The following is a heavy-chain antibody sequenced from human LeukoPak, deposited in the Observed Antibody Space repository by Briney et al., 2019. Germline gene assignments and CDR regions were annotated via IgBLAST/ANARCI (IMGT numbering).Heavy chain of an antibody. CDR3: AKGRTPPLRFLEGLLYVYFDY. Sequence: GGSLRLSCAASGFTFSSYAMSWVRQAPGKGLEWVSAISGSGGSTYYADSVKGRFTISRDNSKNTLYLQMNSLRAEDTAVYYCAKGRTPPLRFLEGLLYVYFDYWGQGTLVTVSS. D-gene: IGHD3-3*01. CDR1: GFTFSSYA. J-gene: IGHJ4*02. V-gene: IGHV3-23*01. CDR2: ISGSGGST.